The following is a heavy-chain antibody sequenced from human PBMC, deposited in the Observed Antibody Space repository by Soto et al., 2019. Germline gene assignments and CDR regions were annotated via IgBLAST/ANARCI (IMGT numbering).Heavy chain of an antibody. Sequence: TLSLTCTVSGGSITPYKWSWIRQSPGKGLEWIAYMYSSGSSDYNPSLKGRVTISMDTSKNQYSLKLNSATAAGTAVYYCARGIEDYDILTGRYYYYYGMDVWGQGTTVTVS. D-gene: IGHD3-9*01. V-gene: IGHV4-59*01. CDR2: MYSSGSS. CDR1: GGSITPYK. CDR3: ARGIEDYDILTGRYYYYYGMDV. J-gene: IGHJ6*02.